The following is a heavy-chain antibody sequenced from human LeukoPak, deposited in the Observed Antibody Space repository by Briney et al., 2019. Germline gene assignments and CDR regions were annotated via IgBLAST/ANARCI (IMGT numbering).Heavy chain of an antibody. D-gene: IGHD2-2*01. CDR1: GFTFSTYA. Sequence: GGSLRLSCAASGFTFSTYAMHWVRQAPGKGLEYVSAISTNGDSTYYADSVKGRFTISRDNSKNTLFLQMGSLRADDMAVYYCARWGSTSCYDYWGQGTLVTVSS. CDR2: ISTNGDST. J-gene: IGHJ4*02. CDR3: ARWGSTSCYDY. V-gene: IGHV3-64*02.